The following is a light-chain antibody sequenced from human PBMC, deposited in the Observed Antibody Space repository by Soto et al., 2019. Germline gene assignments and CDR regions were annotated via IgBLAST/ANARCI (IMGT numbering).Light chain of an antibody. CDR3: SSYASTSTAV. J-gene: IGLJ1*01. CDR1: SSDVGAYNY. Sequence: QSALTQPASVSGSPGQSITISCTGTSSDVGAYNYVSWYQQHPGKAPKLMIYEVNYRPAGVSNRFSGSNSGITASLTISGLQAEDEADYYCSSYASTSTAVFGTGTKLTVL. CDR2: EVN. V-gene: IGLV2-14*01.